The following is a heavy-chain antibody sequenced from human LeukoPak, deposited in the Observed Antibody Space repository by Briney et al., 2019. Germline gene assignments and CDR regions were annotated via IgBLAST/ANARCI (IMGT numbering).Heavy chain of an antibody. J-gene: IGHJ4*02. CDR1: GFTFSSYW. CDR3: ARGPRITSHFDWLWVDY. V-gene: IGHV3-53*01. CDR2: IYSGGST. D-gene: IGHD3-9*01. Sequence: GGSLRLSCAASGFTFSSYWMSWVRQAPGKGLEWVSVIYSGGSTYYADSVKGRFTISRDNSKNTLYLQMNSLRAEDTAVYYCARGPRITSHFDWLWVDYWGQGTLVTVSS.